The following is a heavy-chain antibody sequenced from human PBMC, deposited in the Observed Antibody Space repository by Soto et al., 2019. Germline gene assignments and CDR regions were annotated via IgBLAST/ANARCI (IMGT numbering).Heavy chain of an antibody. CDR2: IYYTGST. CDR1: GDSINNSY. Sequence: TLSLTCAVSGDSINNSYWSWIRQPPGKRLGWIGNIYYTGSTTYNPSLESRVTMSVDTSKNQFSLKLNSVDAADTAVYYCAKYRRTEEEGFTLDYWGRGTLVTVSS. CDR3: AKYRRTEEEGFTLDY. D-gene: IGHD2-2*01. J-gene: IGHJ4*02. V-gene: IGHV4-59*07.